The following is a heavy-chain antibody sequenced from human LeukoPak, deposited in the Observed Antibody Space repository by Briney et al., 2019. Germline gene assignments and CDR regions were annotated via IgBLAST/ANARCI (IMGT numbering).Heavy chain of an antibody. CDR1: GFTFSSYG. D-gene: IGHD1-1*01. Sequence: TGGSLRLSCAASGFTFSSYGMHWVRQAPGKGLEWVAFIRYDGSNKYYADSVKGRFTISRDNSKNTLYLQMNSLRAEDTAVYYCAKDPVQLERRGYFDYWGQGTLVTVSS. CDR2: IRYDGSNK. V-gene: IGHV3-30*02. J-gene: IGHJ4*02. CDR3: AKDPVQLERRGYFDY.